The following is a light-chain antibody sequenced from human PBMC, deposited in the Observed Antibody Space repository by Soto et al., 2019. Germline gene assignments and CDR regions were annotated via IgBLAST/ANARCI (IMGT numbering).Light chain of an antibody. CDR1: SSNIGNNY. CDR3: AAWDNSLSGVV. J-gene: IGLJ2*01. Sequence: QAVVTQPPSVSAAPGQKVTISCSGSSSNIGNNYVSWYQQLPGTAPKLLIYDNNKRPSAIPDRFSGSKSDTSASLVISGLRSEDEADYYCAAWDNSLSGVVFGGGTKLTVL. CDR2: DNN. V-gene: IGLV1-51*01.